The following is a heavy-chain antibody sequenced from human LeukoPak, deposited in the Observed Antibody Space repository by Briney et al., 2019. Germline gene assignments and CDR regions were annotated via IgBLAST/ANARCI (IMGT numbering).Heavy chain of an antibody. Sequence: GGSLRLSLSAVGLIVSTSAVGSVRQAPGKGLEWVSGISGSGGGTYYADSVKGRFTISRDNSESTLYLQMNSLSAADTAVYYCAKDDRGELGFDIGGQGTMVTVS. CDR2: ISGSGGGT. CDR3: AKDDRGELGFDI. J-gene: IGHJ3*02. D-gene: IGHD1-26*01. V-gene: IGHV3-23*01. CDR1: GLIVSTSA.